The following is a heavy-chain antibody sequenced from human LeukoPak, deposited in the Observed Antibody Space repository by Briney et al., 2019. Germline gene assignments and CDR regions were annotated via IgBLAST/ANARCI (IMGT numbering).Heavy chain of an antibody. Sequence: ASVKVSCKASGYTFTGYYMHWVRQAPGQGLEWMGRINPNSGGTNYAQKLQGRVTMTTDTSTSTAYMELRSLRSDDTAVYYCARAKSTAMVTWEFDYWGQGTLVTVSS. CDR2: INPNSGGT. CDR3: ARAKSTAMVTWEFDY. J-gene: IGHJ4*02. V-gene: IGHV1-2*06. D-gene: IGHD5-18*01. CDR1: GYTFTGYY.